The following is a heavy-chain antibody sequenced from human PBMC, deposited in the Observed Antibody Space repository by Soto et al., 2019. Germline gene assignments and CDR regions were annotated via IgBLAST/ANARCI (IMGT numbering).Heavy chain of an antibody. Sequence: ASVKVSCKASGYTFTSYGISWVRQAPGQGLEWMGWISAYNGNTNYAQKLQGRVTMTTGTSTSTAYMELRSLRSDDTAVYYCARDQNYYDSSGSITPRGAFDIWGQGTMVTVSS. CDR1: GYTFTSYG. J-gene: IGHJ3*02. CDR3: ARDQNYYDSSGSITPRGAFDI. V-gene: IGHV1-18*01. D-gene: IGHD3-22*01. CDR2: ISAYNGNT.